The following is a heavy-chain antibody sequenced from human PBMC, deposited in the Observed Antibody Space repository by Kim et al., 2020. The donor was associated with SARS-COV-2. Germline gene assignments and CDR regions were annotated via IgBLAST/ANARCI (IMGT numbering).Heavy chain of an antibody. V-gene: IGHV3-33*01. CDR3: ARDQAGSYYGFDP. D-gene: IGHD3-10*01. J-gene: IGHJ5*02. Sequence: YADSVKGRFTISRDNSKNTLDLQMNSLRAEDTAVYYCARDQAGSYYGFDPWGQGTLVTVSS.